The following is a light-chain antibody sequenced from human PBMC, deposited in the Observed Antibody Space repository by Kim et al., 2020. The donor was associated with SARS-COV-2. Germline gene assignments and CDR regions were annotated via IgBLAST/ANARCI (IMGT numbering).Light chain of an antibody. CDR2: DVN. J-gene: IGLJ1*01. CDR3: CSYAGRYTYV. V-gene: IGLV2-11*01. Sequence: QSALTQPRSVSGSPGQSVIISCTRSSSDIGAYNYISWYQQHAGEVPKLMIFDVNKRPSGVPDRFSGSKSGNTASLTISGLQAEDEADYYCCSYAGRYTYVFGTGTKVTVL. CDR1: SSDIGAYNY.